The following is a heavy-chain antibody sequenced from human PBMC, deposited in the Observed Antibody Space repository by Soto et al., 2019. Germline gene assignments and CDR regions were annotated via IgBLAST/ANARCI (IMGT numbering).Heavy chain of an antibody. CDR1: RLSLSTIGEG. Sequence: QITLKESGPTLVKPTQTLTLTCTFSRLSLSTIGEGVGWIRQPPGKALEWLALIYWDDDKRYSPSLKSRLTITKDTSKNQVVLTMTNMDPVDTATYYCVQSRCGGDCLQSYSSHSYYGLDVWGQGTTVTVSS. CDR2: IYWDDDK. CDR3: VQSRCGGDCLQSYSSHSYYGLDV. D-gene: IGHD2-21*02. J-gene: IGHJ6*02. V-gene: IGHV2-5*02.